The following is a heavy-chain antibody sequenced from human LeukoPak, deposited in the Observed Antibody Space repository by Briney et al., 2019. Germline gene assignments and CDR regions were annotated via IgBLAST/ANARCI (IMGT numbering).Heavy chain of an antibody. CDR3: ARATYGDYYFDY. J-gene: IGHJ4*02. CDR2: IYHSGST. CDR1: GGSISSGGYS. D-gene: IGHD4-17*01. V-gene: IGHV4-30-2*01. Sequence: SETLSLTCAVSGGSISSGGYSWSWIRQPPGKGLEWIGYIYHSGSTYYNPSLESRVTISVDRSKNQFSLKLSSVTAADTAVYYCARATYGDYYFDYWGQGTLVTVSS.